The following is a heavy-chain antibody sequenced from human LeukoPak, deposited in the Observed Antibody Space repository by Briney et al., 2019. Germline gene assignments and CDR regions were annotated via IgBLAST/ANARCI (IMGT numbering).Heavy chain of an antibody. V-gene: IGHV4-59*01. CDR1: GDSISSYY. D-gene: IGHD2-2*01. J-gene: IGHJ4*02. CDR2: IFYSGGT. Sequence: SGTLSLTCTVSGDSISSYYWSWIRQPPGKGLEWLGYIFYSGGTKYNPSLWSRVTISIDTSKNQFSLRLNSVTAADTAVYYCASQSYGTSVSYWGQGTLVTVSS. CDR3: ASQSYGTSVSY.